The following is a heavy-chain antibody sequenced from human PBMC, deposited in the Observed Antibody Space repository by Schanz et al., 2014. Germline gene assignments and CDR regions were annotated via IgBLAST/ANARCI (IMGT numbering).Heavy chain of an antibody. D-gene: IGHD3-16*01. J-gene: IGHJ4*02. CDR3: TKGRTFGR. CDR1: GYIFGSHG. V-gene: IGHV1-8*01. CDR2: INAHTGNT. Sequence: QLMQSGSEVRKPGASVKVSCKASGYIFGSHGMTWVRQAPGQGPELMGWINAHTGNTQYAQKFQGRVTMTRNTSITTAYLELSSLRSGDTAVYYCTKGRTFGRWGQGPLVTVSS.